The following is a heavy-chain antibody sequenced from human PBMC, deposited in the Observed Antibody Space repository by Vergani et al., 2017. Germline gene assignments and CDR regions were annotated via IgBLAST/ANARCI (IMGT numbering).Heavy chain of an antibody. CDR1: GFTFSSYA. J-gene: IGHJ4*02. D-gene: IGHD2-2*01. V-gene: IGHV3-23*01. CDR2: ISGSGGST. CDR3: AKGRNVQDQLPSWVFDY. Sequence: EVQLLESGGGLVQPGGSLRLSCAASGFTFSSYAMSWVRQAPGKGLEWVSAISGSGGSTYYADSVKVRFAISRDNSKNTMYLQMNSLRAEDTDVYYCAKGRNVQDQLPSWVFDYGSQGTLVTVSS.